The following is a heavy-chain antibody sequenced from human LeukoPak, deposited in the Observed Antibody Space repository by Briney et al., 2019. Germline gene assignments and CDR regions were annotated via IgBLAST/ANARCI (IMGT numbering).Heavy chain of an antibody. J-gene: IGHJ4*02. CDR2: INPNSGGT. D-gene: IGHD3-22*01. CDR1: GYTFTGYY. CDR3: ARDPYYYDSSGYYDY. Sequence: ASVKVSCKASGYTFTGYYMHWVRQAPGQGLEWMGWINPNSGGTNYAQKFQGRVTMTRDTSISTAYVELSRLRSDDTAVYYCARDPYYYDSSGYYDYWGQGTLVTVSS. V-gene: IGHV1-2*02.